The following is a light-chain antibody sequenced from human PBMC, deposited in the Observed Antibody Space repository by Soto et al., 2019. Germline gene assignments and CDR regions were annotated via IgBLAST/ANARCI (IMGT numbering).Light chain of an antibody. Sequence: QSVLTQPAFVSGSPGQSITISCTGTSSDVDGYNYVSWYQHPPGKAPKLMISEVSNRPSGVSNRFSGSKSGNTASLTISGLQAEDEADYYCSSYTSTSTRVFGTGTKVTV. J-gene: IGLJ1*01. V-gene: IGLV2-14*01. CDR2: EVS. CDR1: SSDVDGYNY. CDR3: SSYTSTSTRV.